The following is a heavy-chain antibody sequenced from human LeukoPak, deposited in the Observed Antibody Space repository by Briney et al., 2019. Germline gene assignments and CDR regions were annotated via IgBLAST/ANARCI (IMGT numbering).Heavy chain of an antibody. J-gene: IGHJ5*02. V-gene: IGHV1-2*02. CDR3: ARLSTSIAAGVELGWFDR. CDR1: GYTLTGYY. D-gene: IGHD6-13*01. CDR2: MNPNSGGT. Sequence: ASVTLSCKASGYTLTGYYMHWVRQSPGPGLEWMGWMNPNSGGTNYAKTFQARVTMTRDTTISTAYLELSRLRSGDTAVYYCARLSTSIAAGVELGWFDRWGEGTLVSVSS.